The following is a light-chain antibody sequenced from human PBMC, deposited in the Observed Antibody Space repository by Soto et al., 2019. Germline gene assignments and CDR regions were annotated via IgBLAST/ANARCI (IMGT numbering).Light chain of an antibody. CDR3: LQDYNYPYT. V-gene: IGKV1-8*01. CDR2: AAS. Sequence: AIRMTQSPSSFSASTGDRVTITCRASQGISSYLAWYQQKPGKAPKLLIYAASSLQSGVPSRFSGSGSGTDFTLTISSLQPEDFATYYCLQDYNYPYTFGQGTKVDIK. J-gene: IGKJ2*01. CDR1: QGISSY.